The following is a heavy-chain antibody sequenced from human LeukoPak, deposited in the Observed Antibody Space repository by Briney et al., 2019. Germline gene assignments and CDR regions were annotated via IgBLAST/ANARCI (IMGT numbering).Heavy chain of an antibody. D-gene: IGHD5-12*01. CDR3: ARGDSGYDSRFDY. CDR1: GYTFTGYY. CDR2: INPNSGGT. V-gene: IGHV1-2*02. J-gene: IGHJ4*02. Sequence: ASVKVSCKASGYTFTGYYMHWVRQAPGQGLEWMGWINPNSGGTNYAQKFQGRVTMTRDTSISTAYMELSRLRSDDTAVYYCARGDSGYDSRFDYWGQGTPVTVSS.